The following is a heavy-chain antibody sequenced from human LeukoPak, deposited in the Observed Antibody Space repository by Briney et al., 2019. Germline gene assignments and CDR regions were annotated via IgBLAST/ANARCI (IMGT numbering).Heavy chain of an antibody. CDR1: GYTFTGYY. D-gene: IGHD6-19*01. CDR2: INPNRGGT. V-gene: IGHV1-2*02. J-gene: IGHJ4*02. CDR3: ARGPSSGWFLSQFDY. Sequence: GASVKVSCKASGYTFTGYYMHWVRQAPGQGLESMGWINPNRGGTDYAQRFQGRVTMTRDTSISTAYMELSRLRSGDTAVYYCARGPSSGWFLSQFDYWGQGTLVTVSS.